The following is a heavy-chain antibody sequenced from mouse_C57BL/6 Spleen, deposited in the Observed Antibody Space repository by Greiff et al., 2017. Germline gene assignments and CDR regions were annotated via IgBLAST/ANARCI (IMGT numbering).Heavy chain of an antibody. V-gene: IGHV1-85*01. J-gene: IGHJ1*03. D-gene: IGHD2-2*01. CDR2: IYPRDGST. CDR1: GYTFTSYD. CDR3: ARCYGHDGGYFDV. Sequence: VQLQQSGPELVKPGASVKLSCKASGYTFTSYDINWVKQRPGQGLEWIGWIYPRDGSTKYNEKFKGKATLTVDTSSSTAYMELHSLTSEDSAVYFCARCYGHDGGYFDVWGTGTTVTVSS.